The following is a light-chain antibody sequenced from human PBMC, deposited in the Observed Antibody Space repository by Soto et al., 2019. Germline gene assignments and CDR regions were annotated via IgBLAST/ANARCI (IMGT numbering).Light chain of an antibody. Sequence: EIVMTQSRATLSVSPGERATLSCRASQSVSSNLAWYQQKPGQAPRLLLYGVSTRATGIPARFSGSGSGTEFTLTISSLQSEDFAVYYCQQYNNWPRTFGPGTNVDFK. CDR3: QQYNNWPRT. CDR2: GVS. CDR1: QSVSSN. J-gene: IGKJ3*01. V-gene: IGKV3D-15*01.